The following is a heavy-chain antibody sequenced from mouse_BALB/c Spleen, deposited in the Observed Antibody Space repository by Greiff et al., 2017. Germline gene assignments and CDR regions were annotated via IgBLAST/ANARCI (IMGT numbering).Heavy chain of an antibody. CDR1: GYTFTSYW. CDR3: AREGYGNYFDY. J-gene: IGHJ2*01. D-gene: IGHD2-10*02. Sequence: QVQLQQSGAELVKPGAPVKLSCKASGYTFTSYWMNWVKQRPGRGLEWIGRIDPSDSETHYNQKFKDKATLTVDKSSSTAYIQLSSLTSEDSAVYYCAREGYGNYFDYWGQGTTLTVSS. V-gene: IGHV1-69*02. CDR2: IDPSDSET.